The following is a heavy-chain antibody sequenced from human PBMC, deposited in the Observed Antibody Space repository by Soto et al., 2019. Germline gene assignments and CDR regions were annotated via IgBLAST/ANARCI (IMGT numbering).Heavy chain of an antibody. D-gene: IGHD3-3*01. V-gene: IGHV1-2*02. Sequence: QVQLVQSGAEVKKPGASVKVSCKASGYTFTGYYMHWVRQATGQGLEWMGWINPNSGGTNYAQKFKGRVTMTRDTSISTAYMELSRLRSDDTAVYYCAREGGVGNASPVWFDPWGQGTLVTVSS. CDR1: GYTFTGYY. CDR3: AREGGVGNASPVWFDP. J-gene: IGHJ5*02. CDR2: INPNSGGT.